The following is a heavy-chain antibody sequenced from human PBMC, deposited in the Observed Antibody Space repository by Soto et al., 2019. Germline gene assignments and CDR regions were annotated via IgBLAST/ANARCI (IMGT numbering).Heavy chain of an antibody. CDR2: MKEDGSEI. D-gene: IGHD3-16*01. CDR3: ARDRPGGFFDY. Sequence: EGQLVESGGGLVQPGGSLRLSCAASGFPFSSYWLSWVRQAPGTGLEWVANMKEDGSEISYMDSAKGRFTISRDNAKNSLYLQMTGLRAEDTAVYYCARDRPGGFFDYWGPGTLVTASS. V-gene: IGHV3-7*01. J-gene: IGHJ4*02. CDR1: GFPFSSYW.